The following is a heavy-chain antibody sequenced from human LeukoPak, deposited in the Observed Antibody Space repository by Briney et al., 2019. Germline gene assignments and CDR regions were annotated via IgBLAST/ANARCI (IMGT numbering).Heavy chain of an antibody. Sequence: SETLSLTCAVYGGSFSGYYWSWIRQPPGKGLEWIGEINHSGSTNYNPSLKSRVTISVDTSKNQFSLKLSSVTAADTAVYYCARVGTYGSGSYLSWLDYWGQGTLVTVSS. CDR2: INHSGST. CDR3: ARVGTYGSGSYLSWLDY. D-gene: IGHD3-10*01. V-gene: IGHV4-34*01. CDR1: GGSFSGYY. J-gene: IGHJ4*02.